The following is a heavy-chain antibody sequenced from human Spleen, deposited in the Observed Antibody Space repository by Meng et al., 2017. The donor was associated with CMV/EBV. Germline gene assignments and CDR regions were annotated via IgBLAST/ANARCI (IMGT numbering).Heavy chain of an antibody. V-gene: IGHV1-69-2*01. CDR3: ATEDRVPGDTLRFHY. Sequence: RYSFNASYVRWAQHELREGLGWMSLILHDGGRTYYNQNFQGRVAITADTSTDTAYMELRSLRSEDTAIYYCATEDRVPGDTLRFHYWGQGTLVTVSS. CDR1: RYSFNASY. CDR2: ILHDGGRT. D-gene: IGHD2-21*02. J-gene: IGHJ1*01.